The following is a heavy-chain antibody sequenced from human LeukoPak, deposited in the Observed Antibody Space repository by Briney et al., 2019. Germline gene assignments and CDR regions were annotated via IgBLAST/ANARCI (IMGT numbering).Heavy chain of an antibody. CDR3: ARGTHNWNYVRYYYYGMDV. CDR1: GGSFSGYY. Sequence: SSETLSLTCAVYGGSFSGYYWSWIRQPPGKGLEWIGEINHSGSTNYNPSLKSRVTISVDTSKNQFPLKLSSVTAADTAVYYCARGTHNWNYVRYYYYGMDVWGQGTTVTVSS. CDR2: INHSGST. D-gene: IGHD1-7*01. J-gene: IGHJ6*02. V-gene: IGHV4-34*01.